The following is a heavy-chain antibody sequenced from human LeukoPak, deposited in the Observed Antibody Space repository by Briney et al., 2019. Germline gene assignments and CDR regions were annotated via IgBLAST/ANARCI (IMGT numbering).Heavy chain of an antibody. CDR1: GFTFSSYW. CDR2: IKQDGSEK. Sequence: GGSLRLSCAASGFTFSSYWMSWVRQAPGKGLEWVANIKQDGSEKYYVDSVKGRFTISRDNAKNSLYLQMNGLRAEDTAVYYCARDQVSSSPDYYYYYMDVWGKGTTVTVSS. CDR3: ARDQVSSSPDYYYYYMDV. V-gene: IGHV3-7*01. D-gene: IGHD6-13*01. J-gene: IGHJ6*03.